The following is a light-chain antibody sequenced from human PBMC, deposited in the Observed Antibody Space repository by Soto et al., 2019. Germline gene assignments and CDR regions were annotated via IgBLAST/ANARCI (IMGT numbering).Light chain of an antibody. CDR1: QSVSSN. CDR2: GAS. Sequence: EIVMTQSPATLSVSPGERATLSCRASQSVSSNLAWYQQKPGQAPRLLIYGASTRATGIPARFSGSGSGTEFTLTISRLQSEDFAVYYCQKYQTWPPWTFGQGTKVEIK. V-gene: IGKV3-15*01. J-gene: IGKJ1*01. CDR3: QKYQTWPPWT.